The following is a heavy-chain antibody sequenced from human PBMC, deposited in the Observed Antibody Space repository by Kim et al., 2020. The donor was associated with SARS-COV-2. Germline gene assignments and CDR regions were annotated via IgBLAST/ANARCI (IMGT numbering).Heavy chain of an antibody. CDR2: ISGSGGST. V-gene: IGHV3-23*01. D-gene: IGHD3-10*01. J-gene: IGHJ6*02. CDR1: GFTFSSYA. Sequence: GGSLRLSCAASGFTFSSYAMSWVRQAPGKGLEWVSAISGSGGSTYYADSVKGRFTISRDNSKNTLYLQMNSLRAEDTAVYYCAKVLLWFGEAQPKTQYYYGMDVWGQGTTVTVSS. CDR3: AKVLLWFGEAQPKTQYYYGMDV.